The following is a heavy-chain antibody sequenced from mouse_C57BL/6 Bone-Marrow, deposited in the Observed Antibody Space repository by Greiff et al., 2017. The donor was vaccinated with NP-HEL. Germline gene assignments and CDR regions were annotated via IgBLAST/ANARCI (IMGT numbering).Heavy chain of an antibody. CDR2: IDPENGYT. J-gene: IGHJ2*01. Sequence: VQLQQSGAELVRPRASVKLSCTASGFNIKDAYMHWVKQRPEQGLEWIGWIDPENGYTEYASKFQGKATITADTSSNTAYLQLSSLTSEDTAVYYCTIRGYYGSSPCYFDYWGQGTTLTVSS. CDR1: GFNIKDAY. V-gene: IGHV14-4*01. CDR3: TIRGYYGSSPCYFDY. D-gene: IGHD1-1*01.